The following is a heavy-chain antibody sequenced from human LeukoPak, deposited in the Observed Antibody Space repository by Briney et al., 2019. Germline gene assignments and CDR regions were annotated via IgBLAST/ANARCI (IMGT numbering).Heavy chain of an antibody. J-gene: IGHJ4*02. CDR3: AREGYCTSTSCYAGIDY. Sequence: PGGSLRLSCAASGFTFNNYAMSWARQAPGKGLHWVSVISGSGGNTYYPESVKGRFAISRDNSKNTLYLQMNSLRAEDTATYYCAREGYCTSTSCYAGIDYWGQGTLVTVSS. V-gene: IGHV3-23*01. CDR1: GFTFNNYA. D-gene: IGHD2-2*01. CDR2: ISGSGGNT.